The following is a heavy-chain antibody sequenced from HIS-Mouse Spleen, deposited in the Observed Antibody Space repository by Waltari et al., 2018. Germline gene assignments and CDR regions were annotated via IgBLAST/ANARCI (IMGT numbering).Heavy chain of an antibody. V-gene: IGHV2-70*15. D-gene: IGHD6-19*01. CDR2: IDWDDDK. Sequence: QVTLRESGPALVKPTQTLTLTCTFSGFSLSTSGMCVSWIRQPPGKALAWLARIDWDDDKYYRTYRKTRLTISKDTSKNQGVLTMTNMDPGETATYYCARIAEGYTSGWYAFDYWGQGTLVTVSS. CDR3: ARIAEGYTSGWYAFDY. CDR1: GFSLSTSGMC. J-gene: IGHJ4*02.